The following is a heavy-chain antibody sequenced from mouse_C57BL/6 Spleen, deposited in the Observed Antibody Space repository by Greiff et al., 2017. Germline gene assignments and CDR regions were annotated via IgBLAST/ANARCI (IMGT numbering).Heavy chain of an antibody. D-gene: IGHD1-1*01. V-gene: IGHV1-7*01. Sequence: VQLQQSGAELAKPGASVKLSCKASGYTFTSYWMHWVKQRPGQGLEWIGYINPSSGYTKYNQKFKDKATLTADKASSTAYMQLSSLTYEDVAVYYGASPLYDDGSADYFDDWGQGTTLTVSS. CDR2: INPSSGYT. J-gene: IGHJ2*01. CDR3: ASPLYDDGSADYFDD. CDR1: GYTFTSYW.